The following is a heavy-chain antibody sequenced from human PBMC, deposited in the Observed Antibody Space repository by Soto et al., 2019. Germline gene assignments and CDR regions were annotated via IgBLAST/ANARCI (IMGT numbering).Heavy chain of an antibody. V-gene: IGHV1-18*01. Sequence: QVQLVQSGAEVKKPGASVKVSCKASGYTFTSYGISWVRQAPGQGLEWMGWITPYNGNTKNIQKLQGRVTMTTDTSTSTAYMELRSLRSDDTAVYYCARALDYYHTGGYSHYSDYWGQGTLVTVSS. D-gene: IGHD3-22*01. CDR2: ITPYNGNT. J-gene: IGHJ4*02. CDR3: ARALDYYHTGGYSHYSDY. CDR1: GYTFTSYG.